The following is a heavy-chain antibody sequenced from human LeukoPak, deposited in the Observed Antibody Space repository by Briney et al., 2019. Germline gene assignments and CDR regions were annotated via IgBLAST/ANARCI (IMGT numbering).Heavy chain of an antibody. CDR2: IDPKRGGT. CDR1: GYTFSGYY. V-gene: IGHV1-2*02. Sequence: GASVKVSCRPSGYTFSGYYLHWVRQAPGQGLEWMGWIDPKRGGTLYAQKFQDRVTMTRDTSISTAYMELSSLTSDDTAVYYCMRGPAGSDFDYWGQGTLVTVSS. CDR3: MRGPAGSDFDY. J-gene: IGHJ4*02.